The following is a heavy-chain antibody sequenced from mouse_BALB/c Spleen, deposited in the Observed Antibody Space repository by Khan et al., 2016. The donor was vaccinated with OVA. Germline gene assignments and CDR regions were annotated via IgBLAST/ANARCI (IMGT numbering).Heavy chain of an antibody. CDR2: IDPSTGYT. J-gene: IGHJ3*01. CDR3: ARRGLYGILAY. V-gene: IGHV1-7*01. D-gene: IGHD2-1*01. CDR1: GYTFTTYW. Sequence: QVQLKESGAELAKPGASVKMSCKASGYTFTTYWMHWVKQRPGQGLEWIGYIDPSTGYTEYNQKFKDKATLTTDKSSSTAYMQLSSLTSEDSVVYYCARRGLYGILAYWGQGTLVTVSA.